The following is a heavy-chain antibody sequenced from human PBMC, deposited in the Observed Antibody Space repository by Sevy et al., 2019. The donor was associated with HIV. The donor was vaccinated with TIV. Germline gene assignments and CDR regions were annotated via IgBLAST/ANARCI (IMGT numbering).Heavy chain of an antibody. CDR2: IYPGDSDT. J-gene: IGHJ6*02. CDR1: GYSFSNYC. D-gene: IGHD2-21*02. Sequence: RQRESVKISCKGSGYSFSNYCIAWVRQMPGKGLEWMGIIYPGDSDTRCSPSFQGQVIISADKSISTAYLQRSSLKASDSAIYYCARLGSNRLPYYGLDVWGQGTTVTVSS. V-gene: IGHV5-51*03. CDR3: ARLGSNRLPYYGLDV.